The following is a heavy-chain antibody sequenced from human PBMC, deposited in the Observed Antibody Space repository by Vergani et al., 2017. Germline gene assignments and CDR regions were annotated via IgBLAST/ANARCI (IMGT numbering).Heavy chain of an antibody. CDR3: TTARSYPDIVVVPAARNRRIDY. V-gene: IGHV3-15*01. D-gene: IGHD2-2*01. CDR2: IKSKTDGGTT. CDR1: GFTFSNAW. J-gene: IGHJ4*02. Sequence: EVQLVESGGGVVQPGGSLRLSCAASGFTFSNAWMSWVRQAPGKGLEWVGRIKSKTDGGTTDYAAPVKGRFTISRDDSKNTLYLQMNSLKTEDTAVYYCTTARSYPDIVVVPAARNRRIDYWGQGTLVTVSS.